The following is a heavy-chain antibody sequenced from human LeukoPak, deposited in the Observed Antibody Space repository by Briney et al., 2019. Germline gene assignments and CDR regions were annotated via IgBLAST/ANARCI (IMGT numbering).Heavy chain of an antibody. J-gene: IGHJ4*02. D-gene: IGHD3-22*01. Sequence: PSETLSLTCTVSGDSITDFSWPWIRQTAGKGLEWVGEVLSGGNTDFNPSLRSRVAMSIDTSTSQIALRLSSVTAADTGVYFCVRGTHFYDVSGYFASWGRGTQVIVSS. CDR3: VRGTHFYDVSGYFAS. CDR1: GDSITDFS. CDR2: VLSGGNT. V-gene: IGHV4-4*07.